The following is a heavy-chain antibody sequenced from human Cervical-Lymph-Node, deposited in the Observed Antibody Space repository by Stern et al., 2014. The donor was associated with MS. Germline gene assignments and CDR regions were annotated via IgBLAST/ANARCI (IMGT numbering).Heavy chain of an antibody. Sequence: QVQLVESGAEVKEPGSAVKVSCKASGGSFNNYAINWVRQAPGQGLEWVGGVIPIFGTPQYAPKFQGRLTFTADESTNTAYMELSSLRSEDSAVYYCARDGDTAMVTPLYFFAFWGQGTLVIVSS. J-gene: IGHJ4*02. V-gene: IGHV1-69*01. CDR2: VIPIFGTP. CDR1: GGSFNNYA. D-gene: IGHD5-18*01. CDR3: ARDGDTAMVTPLYFFAF.